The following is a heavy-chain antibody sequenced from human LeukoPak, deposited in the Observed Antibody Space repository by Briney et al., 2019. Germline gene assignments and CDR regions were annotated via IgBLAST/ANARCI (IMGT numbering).Heavy chain of an antibody. V-gene: IGHV3-23*01. D-gene: IGHD2-21*02. CDR3: AKARHIVVVTAIPFDY. CDR1: GFTFSSYA. CDR2: ISGSGGST. Sequence: GGSLRLSXAASGFTFSSYAMSWVRQAPGKGLEWVSAISGSGGSTYHADSVKGRFTISRDNSKNTLYLQMNSLRAEDTAVYCCAKARHIVVVTAIPFDYWGQGTLVTVSS. J-gene: IGHJ4*02.